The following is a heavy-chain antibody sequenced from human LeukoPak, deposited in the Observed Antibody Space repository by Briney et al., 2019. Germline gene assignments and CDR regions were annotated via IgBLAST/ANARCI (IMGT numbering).Heavy chain of an antibody. J-gene: IGHJ6*02. D-gene: IGHD2-15*01. Sequence: GESLKISCKGSGCDFINYWIGWVRQMPGKGLEWMGIIYPGDSHTRYSPSFQGQVTISVDKSISTAYLQWSSLKASDNGIYYCARRVAAPYYYGIDVWGQGTRVTVSS. V-gene: IGHV5-51*01. CDR3: ARRVAAPYYYGIDV. CDR2: IYPGDSHT. CDR1: GCDFINYW.